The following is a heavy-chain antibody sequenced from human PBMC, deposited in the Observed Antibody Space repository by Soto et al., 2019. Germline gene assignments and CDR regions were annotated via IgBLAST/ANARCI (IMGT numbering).Heavy chain of an antibody. CDR3: ARDKMIYTFGSGTFDI. J-gene: IGHJ4*02. CDR1: GYTFRSFG. D-gene: IGHD3-10*01. V-gene: IGHV1-18*04. CDR2: ISGYNGDT. Sequence: QIHLVQSGAEVKKPGASVKVSCKASGYTFRSFGLSWVRQAPGQGLEWMGWISGYNGDTDTAQNFQGRLSMTTDTPTNTATMELRSLRSDDTAVYYCARDKMIYTFGSGTFDIWGQGTVVTVSS.